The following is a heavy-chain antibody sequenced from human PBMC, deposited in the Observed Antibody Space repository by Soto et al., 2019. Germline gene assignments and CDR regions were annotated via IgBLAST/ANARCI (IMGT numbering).Heavy chain of an antibody. CDR1: GFTFSSYE. Sequence: GGSLRLSCAASGFTFSSYEMNWVRQAPGKGLEWVSYISSSGSTIYYADSVKGRFTISRDNAKNSLYLQMNSLRAEDTAVYYCARETSRVRGHYGMDVCGQGTTLTVSS. CDR2: ISSSGSTI. D-gene: IGHD3-10*01. CDR3: ARETSRVRGHYGMDV. V-gene: IGHV3-48*03. J-gene: IGHJ6*02.